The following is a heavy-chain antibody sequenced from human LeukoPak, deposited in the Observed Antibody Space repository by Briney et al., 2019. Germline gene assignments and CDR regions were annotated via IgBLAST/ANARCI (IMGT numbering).Heavy chain of an antibody. J-gene: IGHJ6*03. Sequence: PGGSLRLSCAASGFTFSSYAMIWVRQAPGRGLEWVSAISGSGGSTYYADSVKGRFTISRDNSKNTLYLQMNSLRAEDTAVYYCARSVELWSGYSYYYYMDVWGKGTTVTVSS. V-gene: IGHV3-23*01. CDR2: ISGSGGST. CDR1: GFTFSSYA. CDR3: ARSVELWSGYSYYYYMDV. D-gene: IGHD3-3*01.